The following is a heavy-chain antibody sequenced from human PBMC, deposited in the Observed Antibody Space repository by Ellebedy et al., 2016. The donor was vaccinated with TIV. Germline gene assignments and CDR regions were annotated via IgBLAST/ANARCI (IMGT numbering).Heavy chain of an antibody. CDR3: ARVVWQQSVSYAFDI. V-gene: IGHV4-34*01. J-gene: IGHJ3*02. CDR2: INHSGST. Sequence: MPSETLSLTCAAYGGSFSGYYWSWIRQPQGKGLDWIGEINHSGSTNYHPSLKNRVTISVDTTKNQFSLRLSSVTAAATDVYYCARVVWQQSVSYAFDIWGQGTMVTVSS. D-gene: IGHD2-8*02. CDR1: GGSFSGYY.